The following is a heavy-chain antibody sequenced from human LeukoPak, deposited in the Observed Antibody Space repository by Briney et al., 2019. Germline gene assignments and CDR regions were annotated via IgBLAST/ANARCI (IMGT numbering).Heavy chain of an antibody. CDR1: GFTVSSCW. D-gene: IGHD1-26*01. CDR3: AREWTVGGTSVFEE. V-gene: IGHV3-7*01. CDR2: IKQDGSEK. Sequence: GGSLRLSCAASGFTVSSCWMSWVRQAPGKGLEWVANIKQDGSEKYYVDSVKGRFTISRDNAKNSLYLQMNSLRAEDTAVYYCAREWTVGGTSVFEEWGQGTLVTVSS. J-gene: IGHJ4*02.